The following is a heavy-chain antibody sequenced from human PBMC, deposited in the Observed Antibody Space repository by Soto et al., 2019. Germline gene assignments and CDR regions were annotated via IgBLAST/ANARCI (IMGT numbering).Heavy chain of an antibody. CDR3: ARFSGSYTRGLDY. V-gene: IGHV3-72*01. Sequence: PGGPLRLSCAASGFTFSDHYMDWVRQAPGKGLEWVGRSRNKANSYSTEYAASVKGRFTISRDESKNSLYLQMNSLKTEDTAVYYCARFSGSYTRGLDYWGQGTLVTVSS. J-gene: IGHJ4*02. D-gene: IGHD1-26*01. CDR1: GFTFSDHY. CDR2: SRNKANSYST.